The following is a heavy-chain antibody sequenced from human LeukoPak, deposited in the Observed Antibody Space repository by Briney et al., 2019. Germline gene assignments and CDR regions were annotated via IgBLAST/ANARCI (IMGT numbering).Heavy chain of an antibody. CDR3: ARHSSSWSSFDY. J-gene: IGHJ4*02. D-gene: IGHD6-13*01. CDR1: GVSISSYS. CDR2: VYYRGGT. Sequence: SETLSLTCTVSGVSISSYSWSWIRQPPGKRLEWVGYVYYRGGTNYNTSLKSRVTISVDTSQNQFSLKLSSVTAADTAVYYFARHSSSWSSFDYWGQGTLVTVSS. V-gene: IGHV4-59*01.